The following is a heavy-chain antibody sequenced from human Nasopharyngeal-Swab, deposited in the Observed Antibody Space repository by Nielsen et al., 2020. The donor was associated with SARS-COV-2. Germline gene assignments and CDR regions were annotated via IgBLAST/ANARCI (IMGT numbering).Heavy chain of an antibody. CDR2: IYYSGST. CDR3: ARVGGGSYYFDY. V-gene: IGHV4-31*02. Sequence: WIRQPPGKGLEWIGYIYYSGSTYYNPSLKSRVTISVDTSKNRFSLKLSSVTAADTAVYYCARVGGGSYYFDYWGQGTLVTVSS. J-gene: IGHJ4*02. D-gene: IGHD1-26*01.